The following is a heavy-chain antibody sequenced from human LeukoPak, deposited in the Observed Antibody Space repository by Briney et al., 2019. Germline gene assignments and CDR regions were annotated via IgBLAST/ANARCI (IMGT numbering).Heavy chain of an antibody. J-gene: IGHJ3*01. CDR2: ISGGGSYI. CDR3: ARGLGDYDAFDV. Sequence: GSLRLSCSVSGFTFSSYSMNWVRPAPGKGLQWVSSISGGGSYIFYADSVEGRFSVSRDNAKNSVFLQMNSLRAEDTAVYYCARGLGDYDAFDVWGQGTRVTVSS. V-gene: IGHV3-21*01. CDR1: GFTFSSYS. D-gene: IGHD4-17*01.